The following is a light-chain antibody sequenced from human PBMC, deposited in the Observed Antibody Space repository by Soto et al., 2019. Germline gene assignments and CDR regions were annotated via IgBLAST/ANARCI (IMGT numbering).Light chain of an antibody. V-gene: IGLV2-23*01. CDR1: SSDVGTYNL. CDR3: CSFAVGSTLV. Sequence: QSVLTQPASVSGSPGQSITISCTGTSSDVGTYNLVSWHQHHPGKAPKLIIYEGSKRPSGVSNRFSGSKSGNMASLTISGLQAEDEADYYCCSFAVGSTLVFGGGTKMTVL. CDR2: EGS. J-gene: IGLJ2*01.